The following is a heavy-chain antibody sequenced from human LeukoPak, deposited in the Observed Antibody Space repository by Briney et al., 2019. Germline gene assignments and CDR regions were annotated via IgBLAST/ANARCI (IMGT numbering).Heavy chain of an antibody. Sequence: SVKVSCKASGGTFSSYAISWVRQAPGQGLEWMGGIIPIFGTANYAQKFQGRVTITADESTSTAYMELSSLRSEDTAVYYCARGNSDSSGYYPYYFDYWGQGTLVTVSS. CDR3: ARGNSDSSGYYPYYFDY. D-gene: IGHD3-22*01. CDR2: IIPIFGTA. J-gene: IGHJ4*02. V-gene: IGHV1-69*13. CDR1: GGTFSSYA.